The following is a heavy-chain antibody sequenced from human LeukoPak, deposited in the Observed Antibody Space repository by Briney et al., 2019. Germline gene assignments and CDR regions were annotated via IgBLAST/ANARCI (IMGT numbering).Heavy chain of an antibody. CDR3: ATATYYYDSSGYHT. J-gene: IGHJ5*02. V-gene: IGHV1-24*01. D-gene: IGHD3-22*01. CDR1: GYTLTELS. Sequence: ASVKVSCKVSGYTLTELSMHWVRQAPGKGLEWMGGFDPEDGETIYAQKFQDRVTMTEDTSTDTAYMELSSLRSEDTAVYYCATATYYYDSSGYHTWGQGTLVTVSS. CDR2: FDPEDGET.